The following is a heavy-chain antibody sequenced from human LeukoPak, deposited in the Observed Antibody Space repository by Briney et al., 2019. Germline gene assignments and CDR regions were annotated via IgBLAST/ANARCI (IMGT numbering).Heavy chain of an antibody. CDR3: ARVTSRLGWFDP. CDR1: GGSISTSNYY. J-gene: IGHJ5*02. CDR2: IFYSGST. Sequence: SQTLSLTCTVSGGSISTSNYYWGWIRQPPGKGLEWIGNIFYSGSTYYGPSLKSRLTISLDTSKNQFSLKLRSVTAADTAVYYCARVTSRLGWFDPWGQGTLVTVSS. V-gene: IGHV4-39*07. D-gene: IGHD1-14*01.